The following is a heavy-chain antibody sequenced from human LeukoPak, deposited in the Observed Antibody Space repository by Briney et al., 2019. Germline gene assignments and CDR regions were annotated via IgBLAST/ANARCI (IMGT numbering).Heavy chain of an antibody. Sequence: PGGSLRLSCTTSGFTFGDYAMSWVRQAPGKGLEWVAVISYDGSNKYYADSVKGRFTISRDNSKNTLYLQMNSLRAEDTAVYYCAREKYYYDSSGYYEDWGQGTLVTVSS. D-gene: IGHD3-22*01. CDR1: GFTFGDYA. J-gene: IGHJ4*02. V-gene: IGHV3-30-3*01. CDR2: ISYDGSNK. CDR3: AREKYYYDSSGYYED.